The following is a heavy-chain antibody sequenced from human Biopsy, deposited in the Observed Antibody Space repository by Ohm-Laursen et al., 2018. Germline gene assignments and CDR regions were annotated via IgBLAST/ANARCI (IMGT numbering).Heavy chain of an antibody. Sequence: SLRLSCAASGFTFSDHHMAWVRQAPGKGLEWLSYISSSGATIKYADSVKGRFTISRDNAKNSLHLQVNSLRAEDMAVYYCARDSRRTAREGGMDVWGQGTTVTVSS. CDR1: GFTFSDHH. CDR3: ARDSRRTAREGGMDV. D-gene: IGHD6-6*01. CDR2: ISSSGATI. J-gene: IGHJ6*02. V-gene: IGHV3-11*04.